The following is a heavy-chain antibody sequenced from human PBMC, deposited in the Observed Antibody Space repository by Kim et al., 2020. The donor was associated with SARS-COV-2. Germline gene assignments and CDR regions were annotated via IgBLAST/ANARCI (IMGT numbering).Heavy chain of an antibody. V-gene: IGHV3-23*01. CDR2: ISGSGGST. Sequence: GGSLRLSCAASGFTFSSYAMSWVRQAPGKGLEWVSAISGSGGSTYYADSVKGRFTISRDNSKNTLYLQMNSLRAEDTAVYYCAKGPRYDFWSGYLDFWGQGTLVTVSS. D-gene: IGHD3-3*01. CDR3: AKGPRYDFWSGYLDF. CDR1: GFTFSSYA. J-gene: IGHJ4*02.